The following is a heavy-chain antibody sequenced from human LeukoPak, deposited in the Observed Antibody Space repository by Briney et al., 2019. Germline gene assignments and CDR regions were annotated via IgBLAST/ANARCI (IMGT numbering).Heavy chain of an antibody. CDR1: GFTFSSYD. V-gene: IGHV3-33*01. CDR3: ARASHYYDSSPTDY. J-gene: IGHJ4*02. D-gene: IGHD3-22*01. CDR2: IWFDGSNK. Sequence: GGCLRLSCAASGFTFSSYDIHWVRLAPGQGLEWVAVIWFDGSNKYYADSVKGRFTISRDNSKNTLYLQMNSLRVEDMAVYFCARASHYYDSSPTDYWGQGTLVTVS.